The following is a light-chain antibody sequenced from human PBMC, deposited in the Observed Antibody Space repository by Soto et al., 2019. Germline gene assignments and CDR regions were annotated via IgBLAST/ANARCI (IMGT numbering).Light chain of an antibody. Sequence: DIQMTQSPSSLSASVGDRVTLTCRSSQTISIFLNWYQHKPGKPPTLLIYTASSLQSGVPSRFSGSGSGTDSTLTISSLQTEDFATYYCQQTYSTPITFCQGKRLEIK. CDR3: QQTYSTPIT. J-gene: IGKJ5*01. CDR2: TAS. V-gene: IGKV1-39*01. CDR1: QTISIF.